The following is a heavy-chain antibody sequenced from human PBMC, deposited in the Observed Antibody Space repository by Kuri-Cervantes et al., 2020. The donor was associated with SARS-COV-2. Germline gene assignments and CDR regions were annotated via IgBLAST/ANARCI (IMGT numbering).Heavy chain of an antibody. D-gene: IGHD3-22*01. CDR1: GFTFSSYA. CDR3: ARDLYYDSSGYY. Sequence: GESLKISCAASGFTFSSYAMSWVRQAPGKGLEWVAVISYDGSNKYYADSVKGRFTISRDNSKNTLYLQMNSLRAEDTAVYYCARDLYYDSSGYYWGQGTLVTVSS. CDR2: ISYDGSNK. J-gene: IGHJ4*02. V-gene: IGHV3-30*07.